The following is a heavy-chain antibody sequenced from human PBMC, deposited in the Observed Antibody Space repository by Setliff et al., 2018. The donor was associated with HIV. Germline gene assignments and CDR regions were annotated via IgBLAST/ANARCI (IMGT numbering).Heavy chain of an antibody. J-gene: IGHJ4*02. D-gene: IGHD3-9*01. CDR2: MYYSGST. CDR1: GDSISSGGYY. Sequence: SETLSLTCTVSGDSISSGGYYWNWIRQLPGKGLEWIGNMYYSGSTAYNPSLKSRLTISVDTSKNQFSLKLTSVTAADTAVYYCARDPADIRTFDYWGQGTRVTSPQ. V-gene: IGHV4-31*03. CDR3: ARDPADIRTFDY.